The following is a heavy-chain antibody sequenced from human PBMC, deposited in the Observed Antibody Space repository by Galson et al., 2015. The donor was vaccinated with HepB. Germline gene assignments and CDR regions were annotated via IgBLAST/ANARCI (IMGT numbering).Heavy chain of an antibody. CDR3: ARVINSSSWSYYYYYMDV. D-gene: IGHD6-13*01. Sequence: ETLSLTCTVSGGSISSYYWSWIRQPPGKGLEWIGYIYYSGSTNYNPSLKSRVTISVDTSKNQFSLKLSSVTAADTAVYYCARVINSSSWSYYYYYMDVWGKGTTVTVSS. J-gene: IGHJ6*03. CDR2: IYYSGST. V-gene: IGHV4-59*01. CDR1: GGSISSYY.